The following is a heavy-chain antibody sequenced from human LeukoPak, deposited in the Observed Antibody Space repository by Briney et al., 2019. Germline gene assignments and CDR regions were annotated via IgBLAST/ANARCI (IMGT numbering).Heavy chain of an antibody. CDR1: EFTFSSYW. J-gene: IGHJ4*02. CDR2: IKKDGSEK. CDR3: ARDLSGVAGYTYGRGIDY. V-gene: IGHV3-7*01. Sequence: GGSLRLSCAASEFTFSSYWMSWVRQAPGKGLEWVANIKKDGSEKYYVDSVKGRFTISRDNAKNSLYLQMNSLRAEDTAVYYCARDLSGVAGYTYGRGIDYWGQGTLVTVSS. D-gene: IGHD5-18*01.